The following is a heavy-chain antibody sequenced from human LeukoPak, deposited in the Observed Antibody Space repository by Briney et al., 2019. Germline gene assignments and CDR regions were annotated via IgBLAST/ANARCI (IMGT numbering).Heavy chain of an antibody. CDR2: IEWNGGRR. V-gene: IGHV3-20*04. J-gene: IGHJ4*02. CDR3: ASVPDDASGKSRYYSKT. D-gene: IGHD3-10*01. Sequence: PGGSLRLFCVASGFRLDAFGMIWVRQVPGKGLEWVSGIEWNGGRREYADSVKGRFTISRDNAKNSLYLQMKNLRAEDTALYYCASVPDDASGKSRYYSKTWGQGTLVTVSS. CDR1: GFRLDAFG.